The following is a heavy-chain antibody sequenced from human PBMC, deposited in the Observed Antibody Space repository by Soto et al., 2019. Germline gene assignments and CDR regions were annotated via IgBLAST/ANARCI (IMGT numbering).Heavy chain of an antibody. CDR1: GGSISSYY. J-gene: IGHJ4*02. CDR3: ARARIGQYYDFWSGSYCFDY. V-gene: IGHV4-59*12. Sequence: SETLSLTCTVSGGSISSYYWSWIRQPPGKGLEWIGYIYYSGSTNYNPSLKSRVTISVDTSKNQFSLKLSSVTAADAAVYYCARARIGQYYDFWSGSYCFDYWGQGTLVTVSS. D-gene: IGHD3-3*01. CDR2: IYYSGST.